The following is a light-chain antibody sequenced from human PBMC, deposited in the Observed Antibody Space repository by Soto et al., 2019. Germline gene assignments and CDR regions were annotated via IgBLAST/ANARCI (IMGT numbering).Light chain of an antibody. CDR1: SSDIGDYKY. V-gene: IGLV2-14*03. CDR2: DVS. J-gene: IGLJ2*01. Sequence: QSALTQPASVSGSPGQSITISCTGSSSDIGDYKYVSWYKHHPGKAPKLMIYDVSNRPSGVSNRFSGSKSGNTASLTISGLQAADEADYYCSSYTSTNFVIFGGGTKLTVL. CDR3: SSYTSTNFVI.